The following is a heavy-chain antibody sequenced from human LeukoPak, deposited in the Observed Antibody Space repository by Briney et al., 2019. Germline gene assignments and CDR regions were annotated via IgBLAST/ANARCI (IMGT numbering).Heavy chain of an antibody. Sequence: GGSLRPSCAASGFTFSDYYMSWIRQAPGKGLEWVSYISSSGSTIYYADSVKGRFTISRDNAKNSLYLQMNSLRAEDTAVYYCARDLTMGPIVVVPAALNFDYWGQGTLVTVSS. D-gene: IGHD2-2*01. CDR3: ARDLTMGPIVVVPAALNFDY. CDR2: ISSSGSTI. CDR1: GFTFSDYY. V-gene: IGHV3-11*04. J-gene: IGHJ4*02.